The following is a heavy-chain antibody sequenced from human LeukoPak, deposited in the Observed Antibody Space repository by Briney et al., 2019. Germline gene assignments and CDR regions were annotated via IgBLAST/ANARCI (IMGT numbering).Heavy chain of an antibody. CDR1: GGSVSSADYY. Sequence: SETLSLTCTASGGSVSSADYYWSWIRQPPGKGLEWIGYIYYSGSTNYNPSLKSRVTISVDTSKNQFSLKLSSVTAADTAVYYCARSYYVSSGYGVSDYWGQGTLVTVSS. V-gene: IGHV4-61*08. CDR2: IYYSGST. J-gene: IGHJ4*02. D-gene: IGHD3-22*01. CDR3: ARSYYVSSGYGVSDY.